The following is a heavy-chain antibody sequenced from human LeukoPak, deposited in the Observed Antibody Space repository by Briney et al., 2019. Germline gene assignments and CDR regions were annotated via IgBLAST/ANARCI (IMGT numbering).Heavy chain of an antibody. J-gene: IGHJ3*02. D-gene: IGHD3-16*01. CDR2: FDPEDGET. V-gene: IGHV1-24*01. CDR1: GYTLTELS. CDR3: ATGYVLSSPAFDI. Sequence: ASVKVSCKFSGYTLTELSMHGVRHPPGKGLEWMGGFDPEDGETIYAQKFQGRVTMTEDTSTDTAYMELSSLRSEDTAVYYCATGYVLSSPAFDIWGQGTMVTVSS.